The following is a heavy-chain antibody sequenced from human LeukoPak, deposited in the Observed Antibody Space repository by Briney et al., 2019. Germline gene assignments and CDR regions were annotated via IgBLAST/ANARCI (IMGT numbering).Heavy chain of an antibody. CDR2: INHSGST. Sequence: PSETRSLTCAVYGGSFSGYYWSWIRQPPGKGLEWIGEINHSGSTNYNPSLKSRVAISVDTSKNQFSLKLNSVTAADTAVYYCASVKLATTNFEYWGQGTLVTVSS. CDR1: GGSFSGYY. J-gene: IGHJ4*02. CDR3: ASVKLATTNFEY. V-gene: IGHV4-34*01. D-gene: IGHD5-24*01.